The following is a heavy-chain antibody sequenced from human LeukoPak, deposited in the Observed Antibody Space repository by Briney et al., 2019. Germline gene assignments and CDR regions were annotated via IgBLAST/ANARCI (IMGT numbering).Heavy chain of an antibody. CDR3: ASQESSGWSSFDY. CDR1: GGTFSSYA. V-gene: IGHV1-69*04. D-gene: IGHD6-19*01. Sequence: SVKVSCKASGGTFSSYAISWVRQAPGQGLEWMGRIIPILGIANYAQKFQGRVTTTADKSTSTAYMELSSLRSEDTAVYYCASQESSGWSSFDYWGQGTLVTVSS. CDR2: IIPILGIA. J-gene: IGHJ4*02.